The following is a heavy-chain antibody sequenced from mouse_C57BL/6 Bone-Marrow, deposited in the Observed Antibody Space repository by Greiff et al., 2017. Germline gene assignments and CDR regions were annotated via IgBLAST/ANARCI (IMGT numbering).Heavy chain of an antibody. J-gene: IGHJ3*01. V-gene: IGHV1-61*01. CDR1: GYTFTSYW. D-gene: IGHD2-4*01. Sequence: QVQLQQPGAELVRPGSSVKLSCKASGYTFTSYWMDWVKQRPGQGLEWIGNIYPSDSETHYNQKFKDKATLTVDKSSSTAYMQLSSLTSADSAVYYCTIGIYYDYDWFAYWGQGTLVTVSA. CDR3: TIGIYYDYDWFAY. CDR2: IYPSDSET.